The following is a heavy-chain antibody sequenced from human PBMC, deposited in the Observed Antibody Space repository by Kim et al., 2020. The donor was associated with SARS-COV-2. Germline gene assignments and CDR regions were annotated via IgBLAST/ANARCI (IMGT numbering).Heavy chain of an antibody. CDR2: MNPNSGNT. D-gene: IGHD3-10*01. V-gene: IGHV1-8*01. CDR1: GYTFTSYD. Sequence: ASVKVSCKASGYTFTSYDINWVRQATGQGLEWMGWMNPNSGNTGYAQKFQGRVTMTRNTSISTAYMELSSLRSEDTAVYYCARCLLVRGVFYYYYYMDVWGKGTTVTVSS. J-gene: IGHJ6*03. CDR3: ARCLLVRGVFYYYYYMDV.